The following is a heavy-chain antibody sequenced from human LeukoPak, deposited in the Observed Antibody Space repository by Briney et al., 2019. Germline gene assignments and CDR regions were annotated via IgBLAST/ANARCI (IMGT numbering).Heavy chain of an antibody. CDR1: GFTFSSYW. CDR2: IIRDGSEGSIT. V-gene: IGHV3-74*01. Sequence: GGALRLSCAASGFTFSSYWMHWVRQAPGKGLVWVSRIIRDGSEGSITHSADSVKGRFIISRDNVKNTLHLQMNSLRAEDTAVYYCARGGSPPEALGDTFDVWGQGTLVTVSS. CDR3: ARGGSPPEALGDTFDV. J-gene: IGHJ3*01. D-gene: IGHD1-26*01.